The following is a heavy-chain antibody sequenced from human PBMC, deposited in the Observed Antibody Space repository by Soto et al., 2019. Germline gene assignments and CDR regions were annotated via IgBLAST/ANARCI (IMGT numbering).Heavy chain of an antibody. CDR1: GESISSSSYY. J-gene: IGHJ4*02. Sequence: LSLTCIVSGESISSSSYYWGWIRQPPGKGLGWIGSIYYSGRTYYNPSFKSRVTISIDTSKNQFSLKLSSVTATDTAVYYCARQRTTVVTQAYFDHWGQGALVTVSS. V-gene: IGHV4-39*01. CDR2: IYYSGRT. CDR3: ARQRTTVVTQAYFDH. D-gene: IGHD2-21*02.